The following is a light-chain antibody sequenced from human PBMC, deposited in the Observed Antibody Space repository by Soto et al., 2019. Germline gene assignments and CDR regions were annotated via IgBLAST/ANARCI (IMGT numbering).Light chain of an antibody. CDR2: DNN. Sequence: QSVMTQPPSVSAAPGQKVTISCSGRSSNIGNNYVSWYQQLPGTAPKLLIYDNNKRPSGIPDRFSGPKSGTSATLGITGLQTGDEADYYCGTWDSSLSARYVVFGGGTKLTVL. V-gene: IGLV1-51*01. CDR1: SSNIGNNY. CDR3: GTWDSSLSARYVV. J-gene: IGLJ2*01.